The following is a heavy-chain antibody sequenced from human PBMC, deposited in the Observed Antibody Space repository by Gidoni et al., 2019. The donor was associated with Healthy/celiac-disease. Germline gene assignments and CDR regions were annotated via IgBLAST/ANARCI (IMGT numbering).Heavy chain of an antibody. CDR3: AKVRSGTGGPFDI. CDR2: ISWNSGSI. V-gene: IGHV3-9*01. CDR1: GFTFDDYA. Sequence: ELQLVESGGGLVQPGRSLRLSCAASGFTFDDYAMHWVRQAPGKGLEWVSGISWNSGSIGYADSVKGRFTISRDNAKNSLYLQMNSLRAEDTALYYCAKVRSGTGGPFDIWGQGTMVTVSS. J-gene: IGHJ3*02. D-gene: IGHD1-26*01.